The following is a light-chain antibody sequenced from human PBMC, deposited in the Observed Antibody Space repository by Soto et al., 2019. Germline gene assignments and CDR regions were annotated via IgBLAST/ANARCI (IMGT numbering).Light chain of an antibody. CDR1: QSVSSTY. Sequence: EIVLTQSRGTLSLSPGERATLSCRASQSVSSTYIAWYQQKPGQAPRLLIYDVSRRATGIPDRFSGSGSGTDFTLTISRLEPEDFAVYYCQQYGSSPGLFTFGPGTKVDIK. CDR2: DVS. CDR3: QQYGSSPGLFT. V-gene: IGKV3-20*01. J-gene: IGKJ3*01.